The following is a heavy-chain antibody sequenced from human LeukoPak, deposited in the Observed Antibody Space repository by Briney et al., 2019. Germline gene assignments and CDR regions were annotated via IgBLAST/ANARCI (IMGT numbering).Heavy chain of an antibody. Sequence: GGSLRLSCAASGFTFSDYYMSWVRQAPGKGLEWVSYISSSGGAIYYADSVKGRFTISRDNAKNSLYLQMNSLRAEDSAVYYCARVRCSSSSCYSSSWSYFFDHWGQGTLVTVCS. D-gene: IGHD2-2*02. J-gene: IGHJ4*02. CDR2: ISSSGGAI. CDR3: ARVRCSSSSCYSSSWSYFFDH. V-gene: IGHV3-11*01. CDR1: GFTFSDYY.